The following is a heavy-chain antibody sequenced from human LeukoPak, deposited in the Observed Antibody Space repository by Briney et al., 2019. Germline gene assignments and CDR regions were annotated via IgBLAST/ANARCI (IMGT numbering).Heavy chain of an antibody. V-gene: IGHV4-34*01. D-gene: IGHD6-19*01. CDR3: ARGQWPAVAGPTHYFDY. J-gene: IGHJ4*02. CDR2: INHSGST. Sequence: PSETLSLTCAVYGGSFSGYYWSWIRQTPGKGLEWIVEINHSGSTNYNPSLKSRVTISVDTSKNQFSLKLSSVTAADTAVYYCARGQWPAVAGPTHYFDYWGQGTLVTVSS. CDR1: GGSFSGYY.